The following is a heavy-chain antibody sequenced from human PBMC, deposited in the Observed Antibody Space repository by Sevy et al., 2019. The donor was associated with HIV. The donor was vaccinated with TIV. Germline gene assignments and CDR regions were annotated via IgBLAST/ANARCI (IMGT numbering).Heavy chain of an antibody. V-gene: IGHV3-23*01. CDR3: AKETLFMSTIIHYFYN. CDR2: ISDSGADT. J-gene: IGHJ4*02. CDR1: GITFSTYT. Sequence: GGSLRLSCVVSGITFSTYTMSWVRQAPGKGLEWVSSISDSGADTFYADSVKGRFTISRDNSKNTLYLQMSSLSAEDTALYYCAKETLFMSTIIHYFYNWGQGTLVTVSS. D-gene: IGHD3-3*01.